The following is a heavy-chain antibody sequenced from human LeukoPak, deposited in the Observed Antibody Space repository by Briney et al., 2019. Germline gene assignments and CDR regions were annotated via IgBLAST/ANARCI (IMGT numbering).Heavy chain of an antibody. CDR3: ARDRRAAAAGTSSYWFDP. CDR2: INPNSGGT. CDR1: GYTFTGYY. D-gene: IGHD6-13*01. V-gene: IGHV1-2*02. Sequence: GASVKVSCKASGYTFTGYYMHWVRQAPGQGLEWMGWINPNSGGTNYAQKFQGRVTMTRDTSISTAYMELSRLRSDDTAVYYCARDRRAAAAGTSSYWFDPWGQGTLVTVSS. J-gene: IGHJ5*02.